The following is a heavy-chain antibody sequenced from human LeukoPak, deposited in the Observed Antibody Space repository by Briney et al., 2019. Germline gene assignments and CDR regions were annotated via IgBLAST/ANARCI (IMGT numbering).Heavy chain of an antibody. D-gene: IGHD3-16*01. CDR1: GFTFTSYT. J-gene: IGHJ5*02. Sequence: GGSLRLSCAASGFTFTSYTMSWVRQAPGKGLELVSGISGSGGSTYYADSVKGRFIISRENSKKMLYLQMNSLRAEDTAVYYCAKDQFYHDYVPGWFDPWGQGTLVTVSS. CDR3: AKDQFYHDYVPGWFDP. CDR2: ISGSGGST. V-gene: IGHV3-23*01.